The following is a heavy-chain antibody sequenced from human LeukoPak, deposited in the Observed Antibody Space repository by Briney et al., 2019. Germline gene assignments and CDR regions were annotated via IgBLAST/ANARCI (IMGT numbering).Heavy chain of an antibody. CDR1: GGSISGYY. Sequence: PSETLSLTCTVTGGSISGYYWSWIRQAPGKGLEWIGYIHYSGNTNCNPSLKSRVTISVDTSKNQFSLKVNSVTAADTAVYYCARYYSGGDCYGFDYWGQGTLVTVSS. J-gene: IGHJ4*02. CDR2: IHYSGNT. D-gene: IGHD2-21*02. V-gene: IGHV4-59*01. CDR3: ARYYSGGDCYGFDY.